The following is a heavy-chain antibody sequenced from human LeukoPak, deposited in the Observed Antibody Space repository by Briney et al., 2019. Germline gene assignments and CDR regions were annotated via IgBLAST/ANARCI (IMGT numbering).Heavy chain of an antibody. V-gene: IGHV1-2*02. D-gene: IGHD3-3*01. J-gene: IGHJ5*02. CDR2: INPNSGGT. CDR3: AILGVLTGNWFDP. CDR1: GYTFTGYS. Sequence: ASVKVSCKASGYTFTGYSMHWVRQAPGQGLEWMGWINPNSGGTNYAKKFQGRVTMTRDTSISTAYMELSRLRSDDTAVYYCAILGVLTGNWFDPWGQGTLVTVSS.